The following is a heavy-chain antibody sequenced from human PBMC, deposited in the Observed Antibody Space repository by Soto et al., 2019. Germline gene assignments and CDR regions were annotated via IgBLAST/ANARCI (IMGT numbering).Heavy chain of an antibody. V-gene: IGHV3-72*01. D-gene: IGHD3-22*01. J-gene: IGHJ6*02. CDR2: TRKENNTYIT. CDR3: TRDVGNYHSSGYPLGGMDV. CDR1: GFIFSDHY. Sequence: EMQLVESGGGLVQPGGSLRLSCVASGFIFSDHYMEWVRQAPGKGLEWVGRTRKENNTYITEHAASVKGRFTISRDDSKNSLYLQMNSLKTEDTAVYYCTRDVGNYHSSGYPLGGMDVWGQGTTVTVSS.